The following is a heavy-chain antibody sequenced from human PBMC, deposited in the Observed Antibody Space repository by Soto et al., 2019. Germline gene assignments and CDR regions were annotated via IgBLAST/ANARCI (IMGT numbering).Heavy chain of an antibody. CDR2: INPSGGT. CDR3: ARVLAARASRDFDY. V-gene: IGHV4-34*01. CDR1: GGSFSTDY. Sequence: QVQLQQWGAGLLKPSETLSLTCAVYGGSFSTDYWSWIRQPPGKGLEWIGEINPSGGTNYNPSLKSRATISVATSKNQYSLKLSAVTAADTAVYYCARVLAARASRDFDYWGQGTLVTVSS. J-gene: IGHJ4*02. D-gene: IGHD6-6*01.